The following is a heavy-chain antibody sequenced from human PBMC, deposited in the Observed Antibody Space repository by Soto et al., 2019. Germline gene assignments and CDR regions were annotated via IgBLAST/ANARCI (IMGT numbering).Heavy chain of an antibody. CDR3: ARLYGDYSPGYYYYYMDV. Sequence: PGESLKISCKGSGYSFTSYWISWVRQMPGKGLEWMGRIDPSDSYTNYSPSFQGHVTISADKSISTAYLQWSSLKASDTAMYYCARLYGDYSPGYYYYYMDVWGKGTTVTVSS. CDR1: GYSFTSYW. V-gene: IGHV5-10-1*01. D-gene: IGHD4-17*01. J-gene: IGHJ6*03. CDR2: IDPSDSYT.